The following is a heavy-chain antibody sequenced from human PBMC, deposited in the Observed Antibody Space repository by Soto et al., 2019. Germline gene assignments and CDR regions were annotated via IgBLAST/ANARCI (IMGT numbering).Heavy chain of an antibody. CDR2: ISGSGGST. Sequence: EVQLLESGGGLVQPGGSLRLSCAASGFTFSSYAMSWVRQAPGKGLEWVSAISGSGGSTYYADSVKGRFTISRENSKNTLYLQMNSLRAEDTAVYYCAKDLPITGDIVVVPAAQPVDYWGQGTLVTVSS. V-gene: IGHV3-23*01. CDR3: AKDLPITGDIVVVPAAQPVDY. CDR1: GFTFSSYA. D-gene: IGHD2-2*01. J-gene: IGHJ4*02.